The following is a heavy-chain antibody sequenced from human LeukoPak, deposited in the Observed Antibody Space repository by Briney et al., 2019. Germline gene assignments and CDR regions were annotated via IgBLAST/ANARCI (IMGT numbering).Heavy chain of an antibody. V-gene: IGHV1-69*05. J-gene: IGHJ4*02. CDR3: AREKYDSSGYYSLCFDY. Sequence: SVKVSCKASGGTFSSYAIIWVRQAPGQGLEWMGGIIPIFGTANYAQKFQGRVTITTDESTSTAYMELSSLRSEDTAVYYCAREKYDSSGYYSLCFDYWGQGTLVTVSS. CDR2: IIPIFGTA. CDR1: GGTFSSYA. D-gene: IGHD3-22*01.